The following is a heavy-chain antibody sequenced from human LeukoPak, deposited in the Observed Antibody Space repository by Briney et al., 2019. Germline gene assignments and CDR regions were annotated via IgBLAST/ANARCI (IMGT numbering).Heavy chain of an antibody. J-gene: IGHJ5*02. Sequence: GGSLRLSCAASGFTFSSYAMSWVRQAPGKGLEWVSAISGSGGSTYYADSVKGRFTISRDNSKNTLYLQMNSLRAEDTAVYYCAKSYYDSSGYYPIGYNWFDPWGQGTLVTVSS. D-gene: IGHD3-22*01. CDR2: ISGSGGST. CDR3: AKSYYDSSGYYPIGYNWFDP. V-gene: IGHV3-23*01. CDR1: GFTFSSYA.